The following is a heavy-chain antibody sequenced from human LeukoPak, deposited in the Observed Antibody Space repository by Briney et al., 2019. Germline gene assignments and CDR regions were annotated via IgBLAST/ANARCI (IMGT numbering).Heavy chain of an antibody. V-gene: IGHV3-23*01. Sequence: GGSLRLSCAASGFTFSNYAMSWVRQAPGKGLEWVSSINGRGGSTYYADSVKGRFTISRDNAKNSLYLQMNSLRAEDTAVYYCAELGITMIGGVWGKGTTVTISS. D-gene: IGHD3-10*02. J-gene: IGHJ6*04. CDR2: INGRGGST. CDR3: AELGITMIGGV. CDR1: GFTFSNYA.